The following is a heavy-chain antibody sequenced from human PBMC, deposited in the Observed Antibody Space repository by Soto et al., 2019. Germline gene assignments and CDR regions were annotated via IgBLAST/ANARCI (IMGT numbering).Heavy chain of an antibody. CDR2: IYHSGST. Sequence: PSETLSLTCAVSGGSISSGGYSWSWIRQPPGKGLEWIGYIYHSGSTYYNPSLESRLTLSVDTSNNQFSLNLTSVTAADTAVYYCASDHLDMATGYWGQGALVTVSS. J-gene: IGHJ4*02. V-gene: IGHV4-30-2*05. CDR1: GGSISSGGYS. D-gene: IGHD5-12*01. CDR3: ASDHLDMATGY.